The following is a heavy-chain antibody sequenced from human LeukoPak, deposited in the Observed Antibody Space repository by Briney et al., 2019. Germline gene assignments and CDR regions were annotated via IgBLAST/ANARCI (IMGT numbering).Heavy chain of an antibody. Sequence: SETLSLTCTVSGYSISSGYYRAWIRQPPGKGLEWIGCIHHSGSTYYNPSLKSRVTISVETSKNQFSLKLRSVTAADTAMYYCARDRPSWSGDKSIHYWGQGTLVTVSS. CDR1: GYSISSGYY. CDR3: ARDRPSWSGDKSIHY. V-gene: IGHV4-38-2*02. CDR2: IHHSGST. D-gene: IGHD3-10*01. J-gene: IGHJ4*02.